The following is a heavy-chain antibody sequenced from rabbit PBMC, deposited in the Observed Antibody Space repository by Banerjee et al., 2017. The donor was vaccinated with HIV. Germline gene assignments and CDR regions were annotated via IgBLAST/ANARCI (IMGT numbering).Heavy chain of an antibody. D-gene: IGHD7-1*01. CDR1: GFTISSIV. Sequence: QEQLVESGGGLVQPGGSRTLSCKASGFTISSIVWMCWVRQAPGKGLEWIGCIATGDGNTYYANWVKGRFTISRDNAQNTVDLKMNSLTVADTATYFCVRAGYSGYGDGYLFNLWGPGTLVTVS. CDR3: VRAGYSGYGDGYLFNL. J-gene: IGHJ4*01. CDR2: IATGDGNT. V-gene: IGHV1S47*01.